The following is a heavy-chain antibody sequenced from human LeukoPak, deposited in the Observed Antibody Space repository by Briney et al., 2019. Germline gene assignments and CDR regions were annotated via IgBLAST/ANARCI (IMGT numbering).Heavy chain of an antibody. D-gene: IGHD2-21*01. V-gene: IGHV4-34*01. CDR1: GGSFSGYY. CDR2: INHSGST. Sequence: PSETLSLTCAVYGGSFSGYYWSWIRQPPGKGLEWIGEINHSGSTNYSPSLKSRVTISVDTSKNQFSLKLSSVTAADTAVYYCARVSPYCGGDCYIQHWGQGTLVTVSS. J-gene: IGHJ1*01. CDR3: ARVSPYCGGDCYIQH.